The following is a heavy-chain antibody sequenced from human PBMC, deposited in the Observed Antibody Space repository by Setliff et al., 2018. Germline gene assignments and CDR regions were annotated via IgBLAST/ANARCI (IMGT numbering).Heavy chain of an antibody. V-gene: IGHV4-30-4*08. D-gene: IGHD2-8*01. Sequence: LSLTCTVSGGSIDSGDYYWNWIRQPPGKGLEWIGYIYFSGSTYYNPSLKSRVTLSLDTSKNQFSLKLTSVTAADTAVYYCARVGCTNGVCGLFDSWGQGTLVTVSS. CDR1: GGSIDSGDYY. CDR3: ARVGCTNGVCGLFDS. CDR2: IYFSGST. J-gene: IGHJ4*02.